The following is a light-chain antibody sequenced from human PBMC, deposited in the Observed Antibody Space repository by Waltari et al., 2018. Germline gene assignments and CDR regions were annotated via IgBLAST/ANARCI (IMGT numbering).Light chain of an antibody. CDR3: CSYAASSVRV. CDR2: GGS. Sequence: QSALTQPASVSGSPGKSITISCPGTRSSVGSYNLVPWYPQHPGKAPKLMIYGGSKRPSGVSNRFSGSKSGNTASLTISGLQAEDEADYYCCSYAASSVRVFGGGAKLTVL. J-gene: IGLJ3*02. CDR1: RSSVGSYNL. V-gene: IGLV2-23*01.